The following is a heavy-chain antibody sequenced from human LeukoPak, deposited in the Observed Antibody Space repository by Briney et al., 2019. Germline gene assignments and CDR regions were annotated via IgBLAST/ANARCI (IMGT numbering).Heavy chain of an antibody. Sequence: GRSLRLSCAASGFTFSSYAMHWVRQAPGKGLGWVVVISYAGSNKYYADSVKGRFTISRDNSKNTLYLQMNSLRAEDTAVYYCAREVWGIVGATTYFDYWGQGTLVTVSS. D-gene: IGHD1-26*01. CDR1: GFTFSSYA. CDR3: AREVWGIVGATTYFDY. J-gene: IGHJ4*02. V-gene: IGHV3-30-3*01. CDR2: ISYAGSNK.